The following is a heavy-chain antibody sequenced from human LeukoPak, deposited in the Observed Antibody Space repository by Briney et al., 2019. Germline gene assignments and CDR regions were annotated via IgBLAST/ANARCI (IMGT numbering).Heavy chain of an antibody. CDR1: GFTFSSYE. CDR2: ISSSGSTI. D-gene: IGHD3-3*01. V-gene: IGHV3-48*03. CDR3: ATGSGWPFDH. J-gene: IGHJ4*02. Sequence: PGGSLRLSCAASGFTFSSYEMNWVRQTPGKGLEWVSYISSSGSTIYYADSVKGRFTISRDNAKNSLFLQVNSLRAEDTAVYYCATGSGWPFDHWGQGTLVTVSS.